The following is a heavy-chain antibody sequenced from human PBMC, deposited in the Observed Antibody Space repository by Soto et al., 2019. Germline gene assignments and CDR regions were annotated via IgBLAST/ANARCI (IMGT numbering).Heavy chain of an antibody. J-gene: IGHJ4*02. CDR2: IYYSGST. V-gene: IGHV4-59*01. CDR1: GGSISSYY. D-gene: IGHD6-6*01. Sequence: SETLSLTCTVSGGSISSYYWSWIRQPPGKGLEWIGYIYYSGSTNYNPSLKSRVTISVDTSKNQFSLKLSSVTAADTAVYYCARATYSSSHYDYWGQGTLVTVSS. CDR3: ARATYSSSHYDY.